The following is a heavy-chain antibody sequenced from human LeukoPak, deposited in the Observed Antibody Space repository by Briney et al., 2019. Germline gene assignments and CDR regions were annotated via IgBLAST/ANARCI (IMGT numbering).Heavy chain of an antibody. Sequence: GGPLRLSCAASGFTFRNYAMSWVRQAPGKGLEWVSGISGSGGNTYHADSVKGRFTISRDNYKNTQYLQMNSLRAEDTAIYHCAKVRLSDFWSVPDFWGQGALVTVSS. J-gene: IGHJ4*02. CDR1: GFTFRNYA. CDR3: AKVRLSDFWSVPDF. D-gene: IGHD3-3*01. CDR2: ISGSGGNT. V-gene: IGHV3-23*01.